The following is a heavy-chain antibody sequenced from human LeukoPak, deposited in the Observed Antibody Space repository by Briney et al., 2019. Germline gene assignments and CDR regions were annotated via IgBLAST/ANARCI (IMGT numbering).Heavy chain of an antibody. CDR2: ISAYNGNT. CDR3: ARERYSGYDYAY. Sequence: ASVKVSCKASGYTFTSYGISWVRHAPGQGLEWMGWISAYNGNTNYAQKLQGRVTMTTDTSTSTAYMELRSLRSDDTAVYYCARERYSGYDYAYWGQGTLVPVSS. J-gene: IGHJ4*02. CDR1: GYTFTSYG. V-gene: IGHV1-18*01. D-gene: IGHD5-12*01.